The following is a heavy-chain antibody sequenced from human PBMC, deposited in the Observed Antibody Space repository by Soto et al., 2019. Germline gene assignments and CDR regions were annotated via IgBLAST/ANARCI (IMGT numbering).Heavy chain of an antibody. J-gene: IGHJ6*02. CDR2: IYYSGST. V-gene: IGHV4-39*01. Sequence: SETLSLTCTVSGGSISSSSYYWGWIRQPPGKGLEWIGSIYYSGSTYYNPSLKSRVTISVDTSKNQFSLKLSSVTAADTAVYYCARRRGYCSSTSCFGGYYGMDVWGQRTTVTVSS. CDR1: GGSISSSSYY. CDR3: ARRRGYCSSTSCFGGYYGMDV. D-gene: IGHD2-2*01.